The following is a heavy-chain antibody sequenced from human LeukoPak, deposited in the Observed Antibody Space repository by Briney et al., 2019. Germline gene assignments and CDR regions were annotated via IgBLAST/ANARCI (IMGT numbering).Heavy chain of an antibody. Sequence: PSETLSLTCTVSGYSISSGYYWGWIRQPPGKGLEWIGNIYHSGSTFYNPSLKSRVTISIDTSKNQLSLQLTSVTAADTAVYYCARVTDWNDLDYWGPGTLVTVS. J-gene: IGHJ4*02. V-gene: IGHV4-38-2*02. D-gene: IGHD1-1*01. CDR1: GYSISSGYY. CDR3: ARVTDWNDLDY. CDR2: IYHSGST.